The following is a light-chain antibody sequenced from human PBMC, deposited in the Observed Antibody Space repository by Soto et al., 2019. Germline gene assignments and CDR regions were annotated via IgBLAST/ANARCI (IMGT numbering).Light chain of an antibody. CDR1: QSVASD. Sequence: EIVLTQSPATLSVSPGERATLSCRASQSVASDLAWYQQKPCQAPRLLVYATSTRATDSPARFSGRVSGTEFTLTISGLQSEDFAGYYCQQYNNWLPYTFGQGTKLEIK. CDR3: QQYNNWLPYT. V-gene: IGKV3-15*01. J-gene: IGKJ2*01. CDR2: ATS.